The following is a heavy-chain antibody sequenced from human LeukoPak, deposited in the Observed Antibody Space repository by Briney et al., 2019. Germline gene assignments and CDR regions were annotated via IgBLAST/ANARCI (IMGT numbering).Heavy chain of an antibody. CDR2: IYFSGTP. Sequence: SETLSLTRTVSRGSLRTADYYWAWVRQPPGEGLEWLGSIYFSGTPYFNPSLKSRVAVSIDTSKNQFSLKVTSVNASDTAVYFCARTSSWYAGAWFDSWGQGTLVTVSS. J-gene: IGHJ5*01. CDR3: ARTSSWYAGAWFDS. V-gene: IGHV4-39*01. CDR1: RGSLRTADYY. D-gene: IGHD6-13*01.